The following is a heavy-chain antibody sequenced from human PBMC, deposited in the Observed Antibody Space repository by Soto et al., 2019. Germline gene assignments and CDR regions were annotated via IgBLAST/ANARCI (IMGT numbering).Heavy chain of an antibody. CDR2: ISHAGTT. Sequence: AETLSLTCAVSGDSISGYDWWWGVRLPPGRGLEWIGGISHAGTTNYNPSLKSRVTMSIDKSKNQLSLNMTSVTAADTAVYYCARVISSGDEYFDYWGQGTVVTVSS. J-gene: IGHJ4*02. CDR1: GDSISGYDW. D-gene: IGHD3-22*01. V-gene: IGHV4-4*02. CDR3: ARVISSGDEYFDY.